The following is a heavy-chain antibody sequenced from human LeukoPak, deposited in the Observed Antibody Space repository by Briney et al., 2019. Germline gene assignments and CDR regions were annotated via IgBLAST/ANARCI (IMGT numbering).Heavy chain of an antibody. D-gene: IGHD6-19*01. V-gene: IGHV3-13*01. Sequence: GGSLRLSCAASVFTFSSYDMHSVREATRKGLEWGSAIGTAGETYYPGSVTSRFTISRENAKNSLYLQMNSLRAGDTAVYYCARGSQWLASDAFDIWGQGTMVTVSS. CDR2: IGTAGET. CDR1: VFTFSSYD. CDR3: ARGSQWLASDAFDI. J-gene: IGHJ3*02.